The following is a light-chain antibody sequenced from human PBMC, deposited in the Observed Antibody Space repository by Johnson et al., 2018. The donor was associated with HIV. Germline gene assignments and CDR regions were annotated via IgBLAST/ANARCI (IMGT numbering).Light chain of an antibody. CDR3: GTWDSSLSAGNC. Sequence: QSVLTQPPSVSAAPGQKVTISCSGSSSNIGNNYVSWYQQLPGTAPKLLIYDNNKRPSGIPDRFSGSKSGTSATLGITGLQTGDEADYYCGTWDSSLSAGNCVGTGTKVTVL. V-gene: IGLV1-51*01. CDR2: DNN. J-gene: IGLJ1*01. CDR1: SSNIGNNY.